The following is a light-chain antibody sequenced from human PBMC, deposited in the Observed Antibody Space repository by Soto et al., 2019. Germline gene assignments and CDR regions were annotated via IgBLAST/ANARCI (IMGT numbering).Light chain of an antibody. J-gene: IGKJ5*01. CDR1: QSVGSD. V-gene: IGKV3-15*01. Sequence: EIVMTQSPATLSVSPGERATLSCRASQSVGSDLAWYQHKPGQAPWLLIYGASTRATGISARFSGSGSGTEFTLTISSLQSEDFAVYYCQQYEKWPPSITFGQGTRLEIK. CDR3: QQYEKWPPSIT. CDR2: GAS.